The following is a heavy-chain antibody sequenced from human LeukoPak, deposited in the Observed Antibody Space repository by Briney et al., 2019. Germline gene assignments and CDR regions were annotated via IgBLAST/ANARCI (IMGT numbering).Heavy chain of an antibody. J-gene: IGHJ6*02. Sequence: GGSLRLSCAASGFTVSINYMSWVRQAPGEGLEWVSVIYTTGKTYYADSVKGRFSISRDNSKNTVYLQMNSLRAEDTAVYYCARDRDVPAIGMDVWGQGTTVTVSS. CDR2: IYTTGKT. CDR1: GFTVSINY. CDR3: ARDRDVPAIGMDV. V-gene: IGHV3-53*01.